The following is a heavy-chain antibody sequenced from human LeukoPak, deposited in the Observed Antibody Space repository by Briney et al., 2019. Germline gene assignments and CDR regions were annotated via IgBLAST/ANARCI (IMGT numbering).Heavy chain of an antibody. CDR2: INPNSGGT. V-gene: IGHV1-2*06. Sequence: GASVKVSCKAFGYTFTGYYMHWVRQAPGQGLEWMGRINPNSGGTNYAQKFQGRVTMTRDTSISTAYMELSRLRSDDTAVYYCARAPMGWLQPHHDYWGQGTLVTVSS. CDR3: ARAPMGWLQPHHDY. J-gene: IGHJ4*02. D-gene: IGHD5-24*01. CDR1: GYTFTGYY.